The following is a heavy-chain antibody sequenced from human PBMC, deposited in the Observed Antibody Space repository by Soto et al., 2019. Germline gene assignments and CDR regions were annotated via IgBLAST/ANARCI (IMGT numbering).Heavy chain of an antibody. D-gene: IGHD6-19*01. J-gene: IGHJ3*02. V-gene: IGHV4-59*08. CDR2: IYYSGST. CDR3: ARHTSGWDENDAFDI. CDR1: GDSISSYY. Sequence: PSVTLSLTCLVSGDSISSYYWSWIRQPQGKGLEWIGYIYYSGSTNYNPSLKSRVTISVDTSKNQFSLKLSSVTAADTAVYYCARHTSGWDENDAFDIWGQGTMVTVSS.